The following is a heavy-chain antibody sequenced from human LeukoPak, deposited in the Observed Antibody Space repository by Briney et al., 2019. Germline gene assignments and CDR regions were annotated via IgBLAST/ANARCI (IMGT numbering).Heavy chain of an antibody. D-gene: IGHD3-22*01. V-gene: IGHV3-30-3*01. CDR1: GFTFSSYA. Sequence: GGSLRLSCAASGFTFSSYAMHWVRQAPGKGLEWVAVISYDGSNKYYADSVKGRFTISRDNSKNTLYLQMNSLRAEDTAVYYCARGRTNYYDGSGYLNAFDIWGQGTMVTVSS. J-gene: IGHJ3*02. CDR3: ARGRTNYYDGSGYLNAFDI. CDR2: ISYDGSNK.